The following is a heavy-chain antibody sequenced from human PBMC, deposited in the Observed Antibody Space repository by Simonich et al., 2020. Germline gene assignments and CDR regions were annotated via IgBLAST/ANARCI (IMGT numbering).Heavy chain of an antibody. D-gene: IGHD7-27*01. CDR3: ARDGLGTAYYYYMDV. CDR1: GFTFSSYW. J-gene: IGHJ6*03. CDR2: IKQDGSEK. Sequence: EVQLVESGGGLVQPGGSLRLSCAASGFTFSSYWMSWVRQAPGTVLEWVANIKQDGSEKYYVDSVKGRFTISRDNAKNSLYLQMNSLRAEDTAVYYCARDGLGTAYYYYMDVWGKGTTVTVSS. V-gene: IGHV3-7*01.